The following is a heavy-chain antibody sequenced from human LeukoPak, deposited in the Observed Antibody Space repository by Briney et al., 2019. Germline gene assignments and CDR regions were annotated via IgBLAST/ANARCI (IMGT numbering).Heavy chain of an antibody. V-gene: IGHV4-61*02. D-gene: IGHD3-22*01. Sequence: PSETLSLTCTVSGGSISSGSYYWSWIRQPAGKGLEWIGRIYTSGSTNYNPSLKSRVTISVDTSKNQFSLNLNSVTAADTAVYFCARGSGDSGYSPTDYWGQGTLVTVSS. CDR1: GGSISSGSYY. J-gene: IGHJ4*02. CDR3: ARGSGDSGYSPTDY. CDR2: IYTSGST.